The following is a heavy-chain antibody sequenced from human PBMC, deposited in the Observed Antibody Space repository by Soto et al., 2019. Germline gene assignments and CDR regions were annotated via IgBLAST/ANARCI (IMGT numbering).Heavy chain of an antibody. J-gene: IGHJ6*02. CDR1: GFTFSSYA. CDR3: ASAGGMDV. Sequence: GGSLRLSCAASGFTFSSYAMHWVRQAPGKGLEWVAVISYDGSNKYYADSVKCRFTICRDISKNALYLQMNSLRAEDTAVYYWASAGGMDVWGQGTTVTVSS. V-gene: IGHV3-30-3*01. D-gene: IGHD3-10*01. CDR2: ISYDGSNK.